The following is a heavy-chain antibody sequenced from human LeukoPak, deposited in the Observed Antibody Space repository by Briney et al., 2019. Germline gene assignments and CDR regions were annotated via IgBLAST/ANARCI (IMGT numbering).Heavy chain of an antibody. CDR1: GCSFINYY. J-gene: IGHJ4*02. CDR3: ARGRAAPGTGLEDY. CDR2: INPSRNTT. D-gene: IGHD6-13*01. Sequence: GASVKVSCKTFGCSFINYYIHWVRQAPGEGLEWMGVINPSRNTTNYAQRFQGRVTITRDTSTATAYMELSSLRSEDTALYYCARGRAAPGTGLEDYWGQGTLVAVSS. V-gene: IGHV1-46*01.